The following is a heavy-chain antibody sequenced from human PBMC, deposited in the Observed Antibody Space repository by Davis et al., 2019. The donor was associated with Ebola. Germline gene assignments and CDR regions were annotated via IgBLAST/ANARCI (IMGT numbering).Heavy chain of an antibody. Sequence: GESLKISCAASGFTFSGSAIHWVRQASGKGLEWVGRIRSKANSYATAYAASVKGRFTISRDNSKNTLYLQMNSLRAEDTAVYYCARDFGWYCSGGSCYSGFDYWGQGTLVTVSS. CDR1: GFTFSGSA. CDR2: IRSKANSYAT. CDR3: ARDFGWYCSGGSCYSGFDY. J-gene: IGHJ4*02. D-gene: IGHD2-15*01. V-gene: IGHV3-73*01.